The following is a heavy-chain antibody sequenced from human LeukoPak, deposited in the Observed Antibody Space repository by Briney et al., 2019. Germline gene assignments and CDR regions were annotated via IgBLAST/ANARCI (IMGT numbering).Heavy chain of an antibody. D-gene: IGHD3-10*01. CDR3: ARESYYYGSGSYYNAGGAFDI. V-gene: IGHV4-39*07. J-gene: IGHJ3*02. Sequence: SETLSLTCTVSGGSINSTSNYWGWIRQPPGKGLEWIGSIYYSGSTYYNPSLKSRVTISVDTSKNQFSLKLSSVTAADTAVYYCARESYYYGSGSYYNAGGAFDIWGQGTMVTVSS. CDR1: GGSINSTSNY. CDR2: IYYSGST.